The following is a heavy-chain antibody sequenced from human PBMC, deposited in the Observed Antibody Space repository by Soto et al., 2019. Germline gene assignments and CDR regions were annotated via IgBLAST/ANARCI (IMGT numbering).Heavy chain of an antibody. Sequence: QVQLVQSGAEVRKPGASVKVSCEDSGYTFTSYDIYWVRQATGQGLERMGWMNPNTGNSGYEQKFQGRVNMTSDTSISTAHMELSSLRSEDTAVYYCARRAETNGWNGFGADKYYFDFWGQGPLVTVSS. J-gene: IGHJ4*02. D-gene: IGHD1-1*01. CDR1: GYTFTSYD. CDR2: MNPNTGNS. V-gene: IGHV1-8*01. CDR3: ARRAETNGWNGFGADKYYFDF.